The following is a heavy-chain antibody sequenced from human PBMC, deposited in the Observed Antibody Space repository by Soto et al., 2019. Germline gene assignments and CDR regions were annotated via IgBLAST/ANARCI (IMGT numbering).Heavy chain of an antibody. D-gene: IGHD3-16*01. CDR1: GGSLTSTTYF. V-gene: IGHV4-39*01. Sequence: PSETLSLTCNVSGGSLTSTTYFWGWVRQPPGKGLEWIGRIFYSGNSYYNPSLKSRVTISVDTSKNQFSLRLRSVTAADAAVYFCACGDVVRKLMDIWGQGTTVAVSS. CDR2: IFYSGNS. CDR3: ACGDVVRKLMDI. J-gene: IGHJ6*02.